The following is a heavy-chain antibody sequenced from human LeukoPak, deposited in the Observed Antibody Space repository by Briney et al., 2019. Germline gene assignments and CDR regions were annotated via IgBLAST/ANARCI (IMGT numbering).Heavy chain of an antibody. CDR2: TIPIFDTA. V-gene: IGHV1-69*05. CDR1: GGTFSSYA. J-gene: IGHJ4*02. D-gene: IGHD6-19*01. Sequence: SVKVSCKASGGTFSSYAISWVRQAPGQGLEWMGRTIPIFDTANYAQKLQGRGTITTDESTSTAYMELSSMRSEDTAVYYCTRDRIAVAVVYYLDYWGQGTLLTVSS. CDR3: TRDRIAVAVVYYLDY.